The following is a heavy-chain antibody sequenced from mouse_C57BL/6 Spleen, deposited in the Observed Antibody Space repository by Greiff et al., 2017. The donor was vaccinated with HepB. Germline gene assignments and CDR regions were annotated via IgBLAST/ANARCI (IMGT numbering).Heavy chain of an antibody. Sequence: VQLQQSGPELVKPGASVKISCKASGYAFSSSWMNWVKQRPGKGLEWIGRIYPGDGDTNYNGKLKGKATLTADKSSSTAYMQLSSLTSEDSAVYFCARLRESSLDYWGQGTTLTVSS. J-gene: IGHJ2*01. CDR2: IYPGDGDT. CDR3: ARLRESSLDY. V-gene: IGHV1-82*01. CDR1: GYAFSSSW. D-gene: IGHD1-1*01.